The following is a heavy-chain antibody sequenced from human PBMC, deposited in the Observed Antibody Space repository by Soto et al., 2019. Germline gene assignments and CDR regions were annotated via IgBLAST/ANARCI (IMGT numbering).Heavy chain of an antibody. CDR2: ISTTSFTI. D-gene: IGHD3-9*01. CDR1: DFCLSPFA. Sequence: PRLPMREYCAASDFCLSPFAMHWLRQAPGKAPEWIAHISTTSFTIYYADSVKGRFTIYRDNVRNSLYLEMKSLRDEDTAVYYCARARCFEGSCFSASDSWGQRILDTV. J-gene: IGHJ5*01. V-gene: IGHV3-48*02. CDR3: ARARCFEGSCFSASDS.